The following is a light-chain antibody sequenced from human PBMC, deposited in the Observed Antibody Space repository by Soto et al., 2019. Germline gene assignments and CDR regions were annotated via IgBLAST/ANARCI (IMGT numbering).Light chain of an antibody. J-gene: IGLJ1*01. CDR1: SSDIGRNA. CDR2: YDD. Sequence: QSVLTQPPSVSEAPWQRVTIFCSGSSSDIGRNAVNWYQQLPGKSPKLLIYYDDLLPAGVSDRFSASKSGTSASLAISGLQSEDEAHYYCAAWDDSLNAYVFGTGTKLTVL. V-gene: IGLV1-36*01. CDR3: AAWDDSLNAYV.